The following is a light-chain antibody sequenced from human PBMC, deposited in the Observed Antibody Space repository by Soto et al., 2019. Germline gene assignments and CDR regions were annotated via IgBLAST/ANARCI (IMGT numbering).Light chain of an antibody. CDR1: SNDVGGYNY. CDR3: SSYRRASTLYVI. Sequence: QSALTQPASVSGSPGQSITISCTGTSNDVGGYNYVSWYQHYPGKAPKLIISEVSHRPSGVSNRFSGSKSGNTASLTISGLQAEDEFDYYGSSYRRASTLYVIFGGGTKLTVL. V-gene: IGLV2-14*01. CDR2: EVS. J-gene: IGLJ2*01.